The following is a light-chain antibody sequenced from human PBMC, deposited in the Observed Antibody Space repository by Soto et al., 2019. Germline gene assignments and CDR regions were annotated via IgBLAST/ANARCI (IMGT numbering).Light chain of an antibody. V-gene: IGLV2-14*01. CDR2: EVS. CDR3: SSDVSGYSLGV. Sequence: QSALTQPASVSGSPGQSITISCSGASSDIDTSRYVSWYQQHPGKAPKLLIYEVSTRPSGVSSRFSGSKSGNTASLTISGLLPEDEADYYCSSDVSGYSLGVFGGGTKLTVL. CDR1: SSDIDTSRY. J-gene: IGLJ3*02.